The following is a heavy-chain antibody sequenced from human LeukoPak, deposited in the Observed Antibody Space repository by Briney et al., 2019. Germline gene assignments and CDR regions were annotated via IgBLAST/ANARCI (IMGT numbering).Heavy chain of an antibody. CDR1: GGSFSGYY. D-gene: IGHD6-13*01. V-gene: IGHV4-34*01. CDR2: INHSGST. Sequence: PSETLSLTCAVYGGSFSGYYWSWIRQPPGKGLEWIGEINHSGSTYYNPSLKSRVTISVDTSKNQFSLKLSSVTAADTAVYYCARFSYSSSWNFNWFDPWGQGTLVTVSS. CDR3: ARFSYSSSWNFNWFDP. J-gene: IGHJ5*02.